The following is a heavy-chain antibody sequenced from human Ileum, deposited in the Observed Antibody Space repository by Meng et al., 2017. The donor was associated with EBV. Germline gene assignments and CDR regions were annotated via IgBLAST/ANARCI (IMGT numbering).Heavy chain of an antibody. CDR1: GGSISRSDW. CDR3: ASSDYYRSDY. CDR2: TSHSGST. D-gene: IGHD3-22*01. V-gene: IGHV4-4*02. Sequence: QVPRQESGPGLVKPSETLSLTCAVSGGSISRSDWWSWVRQPPGKGLEWIGETSHSGSTNYSPSLKSRVTISLDKSKNQLSLKLNSVTAADTAVYYCASSDYYRSDYWGQGTLVTVSS. J-gene: IGHJ4*02.